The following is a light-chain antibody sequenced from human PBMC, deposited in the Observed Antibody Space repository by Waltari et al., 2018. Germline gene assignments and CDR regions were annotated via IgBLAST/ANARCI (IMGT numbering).Light chain of an antibody. Sequence: QSVLTQQPPAPGTPGQRVTIPRSGSSFNSGSNYVYRYQHLPGTAPKLLIYSGNQRPWGVRDRFSGSKSGNSASLAISGLRSEDESDYCCAAWDDNLSGGVFGGGTKLTVL. V-gene: IGLV1-47*02. CDR2: SGN. CDR3: AAWDDNLSGGV. J-gene: IGLJ3*02. CDR1: SFNSGSNY.